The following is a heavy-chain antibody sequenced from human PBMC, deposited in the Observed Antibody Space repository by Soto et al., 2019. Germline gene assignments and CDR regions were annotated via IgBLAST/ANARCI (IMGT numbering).Heavy chain of an antibody. J-gene: IGHJ5*02. Sequence: EVQLVESGGGLXQPGGSLRLSCAASGFTVSSNYMSWVRQAPGKGLEWVSVIYSGGSTYYADSVKGRFTISSHNSKNTLYLQMKSLRAEDTAVYYCARGRDCGGDCPNWFDPWGQGTLVTVSS. D-gene: IGHD2-21*02. CDR2: IYSGGST. CDR1: GFTVSSNY. CDR3: ARGRDCGGDCPNWFDP. V-gene: IGHV3-53*04.